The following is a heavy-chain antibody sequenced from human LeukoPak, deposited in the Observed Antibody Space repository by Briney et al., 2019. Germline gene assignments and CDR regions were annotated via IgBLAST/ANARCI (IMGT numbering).Heavy chain of an antibody. V-gene: IGHV5-51*01. CDR1: GYNFSSYW. Sequence: NRGESLKISCKASGYNFSSYWIGWVRQMPGKGLEWMGIIYPGDSATRYSPSFQGQVTISADKSISTAYLQWSSLKASDTAMYYCARNRDSDYWGQGTLVTVSS. D-gene: IGHD2/OR15-2a*01. CDR3: ARNRDSDY. CDR2: IYPGDSAT. J-gene: IGHJ4*02.